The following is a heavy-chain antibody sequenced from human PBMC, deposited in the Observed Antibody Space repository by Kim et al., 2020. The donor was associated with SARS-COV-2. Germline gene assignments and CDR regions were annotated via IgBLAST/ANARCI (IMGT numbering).Heavy chain of an antibody. CDR1: GGSISSSSYY. CDR3: ARLGVLRYFGPDSDY. D-gene: IGHD3-9*01. Sequence: SETLSLTCTVPGGSISSSSYYWGWIRQPPGKGLEWIGSIYYSGSTYYNPSLKSRVTISVDTSKNQFSLKLSSVTAADTAVYYCARLGVLRYFGPDSDYWGQGTLVTVSS. CDR2: IYYSGST. J-gene: IGHJ4*02. V-gene: IGHV4-39*01.